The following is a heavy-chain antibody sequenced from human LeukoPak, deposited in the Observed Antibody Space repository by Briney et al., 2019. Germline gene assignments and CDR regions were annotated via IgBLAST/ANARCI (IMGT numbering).Heavy chain of an antibody. CDR3: ARVTHEDYVAFDI. Sequence: GGSLRLSCAASGFTFSSYWMSWVRQAPGKGLEWVANIKQDGSEKYYVDSVKGRFTISRDNAKNSLYLQMNSLRAEDTAVYYCARVTHEDYVAFDIWGQGTMVTVSS. CDR2: IKQDGSEK. CDR1: GFTFSSYW. J-gene: IGHJ3*02. V-gene: IGHV3-7*02. D-gene: IGHD4-17*01.